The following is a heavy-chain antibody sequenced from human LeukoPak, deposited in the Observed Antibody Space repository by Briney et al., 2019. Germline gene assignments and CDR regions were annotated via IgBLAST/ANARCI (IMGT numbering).Heavy chain of an antibody. CDR2: INPNSGGT. D-gene: IGHD2-21*02. J-gene: IGHJ4*02. V-gene: IGHV1-2*02. Sequence: GASVKVSCTASGYTFTGYYMHWVRQAPGQGLEWMGWINPNSGGTNYAQKFQGRVTMTRDTSISTAYMELSRLRSDDTAVYYCARALFGSRAYCGGDCYSIPGYWGQGTLVTVSS. CDR1: GYTFTGYY. CDR3: ARALFGSRAYCGGDCYSIPGY.